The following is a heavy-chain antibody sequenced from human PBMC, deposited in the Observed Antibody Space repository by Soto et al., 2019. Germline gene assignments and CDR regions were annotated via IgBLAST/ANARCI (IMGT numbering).Heavy chain of an antibody. CDR1: GFTFSSYA. Sequence: EVQLLESGGGLVQPGGSLRLSCAASGFTFSSYAMSWVRQAPGKGLEWVSAISGSGGSTYYADSVKGRFTISRDNSKNTRYLQMNSLRAEDTAVYYCATHAGTQGFGELYDWFDPWGQGTLVTVSS. CDR3: ATHAGTQGFGELYDWFDP. J-gene: IGHJ5*02. D-gene: IGHD3-10*01. CDR2: ISGSGGST. V-gene: IGHV3-23*01.